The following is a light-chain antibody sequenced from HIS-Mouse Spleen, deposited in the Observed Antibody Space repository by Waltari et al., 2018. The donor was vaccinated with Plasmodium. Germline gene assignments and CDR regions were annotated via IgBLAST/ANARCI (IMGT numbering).Light chain of an antibody. Sequence: EIVMTQSPATLSVSPGERATLSCRASQSVSSNLAWYQQKPGQAPRLLIYGASTRLPARFSGSGSGTEFTLTISSLQSEDFAVYYCQQYNNWSFTFGPGTKVDIK. CDR2: GAS. CDR3: QQYNNWSFT. CDR1: QSVSSN. J-gene: IGKJ3*01. V-gene: IGKV3-15*01.